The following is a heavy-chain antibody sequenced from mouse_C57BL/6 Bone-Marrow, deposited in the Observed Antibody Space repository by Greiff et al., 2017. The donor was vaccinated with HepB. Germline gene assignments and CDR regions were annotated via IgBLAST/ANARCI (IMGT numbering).Heavy chain of an antibody. CDR2: ISSGGSYT. V-gene: IGHV5-6*02. CDR3: ARHYGSSYGYFDY. CDR1: GFTFSSYG. D-gene: IGHD1-1*01. J-gene: IGHJ2*01. Sequence: DVKLVESGGDLVKPGGSLKLSCAASGFTFSSYGMSWVRQTPDKRLEWVATISSGGSYTYYPDSVTGRFTISRDNAKNTLYLQMSSLKSEDTAMYYCARHYGSSYGYFDYWGQGTTLTVSS.